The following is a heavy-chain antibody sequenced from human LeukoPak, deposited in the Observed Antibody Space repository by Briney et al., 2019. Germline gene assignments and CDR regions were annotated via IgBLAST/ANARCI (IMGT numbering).Heavy chain of an antibody. CDR3: ARRAGAYSHPYDY. V-gene: IGHV3-23*01. J-gene: IGHJ4*02. CDR1: GFTFNNYA. D-gene: IGHD4/OR15-4a*01. CDR2: IRGGGSAT. Sequence: PAGGSLRLSCAASGFTFNNYAMNWVRQAPGKVLEWVSVIRGGGSATYYADSVKGRFTISRDNSKNTLYLQMNSLRAEDTAVYYCARRAGAYSHPYDYWGQGTLVTVSS.